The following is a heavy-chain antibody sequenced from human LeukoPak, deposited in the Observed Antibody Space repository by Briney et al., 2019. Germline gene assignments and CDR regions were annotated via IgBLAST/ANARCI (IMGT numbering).Heavy chain of an antibody. CDR1: GYTFSGYY. CDR2: INPKSGGT. Sequence: ASVKVSCKASGYTFSGYYMHWVRQARGQGLEWMGWINPKSGGTNEAQKFHDRVTMTRDTSIRTAYMEVSRLRSDDTAVYYCARSPDILTGENFDYWGQGTLVTVSS. D-gene: IGHD3-9*01. J-gene: IGHJ4*02. CDR3: ARSPDILTGENFDY. V-gene: IGHV1-2*02.